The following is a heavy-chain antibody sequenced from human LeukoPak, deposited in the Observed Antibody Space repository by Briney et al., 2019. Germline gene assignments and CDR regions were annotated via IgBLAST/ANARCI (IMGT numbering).Heavy chain of an antibody. CDR1: GGSFSGYY. J-gene: IGHJ5*02. V-gene: IGHV4-34*01. CDR3: ARKPHYYGSGSYRNWFDP. CDR2: ISYSGGT. D-gene: IGHD3-10*01. Sequence: SETLSLTCAVYGGSFSGYYWSWIRQPPGKGLEWIGSISYSGGTYYNPSLKSRVTISVDTSKNQFSLKLSSVTAADTAVYYCARKPHYYGSGSYRNWFDPWGQGTLVTVSS.